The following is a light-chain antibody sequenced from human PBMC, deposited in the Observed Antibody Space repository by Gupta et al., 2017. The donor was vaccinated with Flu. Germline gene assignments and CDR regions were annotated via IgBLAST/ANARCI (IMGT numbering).Light chain of an antibody. Sequence: QSALTQPASVSGSPGQSITISCTGTSSDVGGYNFVSWYQQRPGKAPKLMIYDVNNRPAGVSNRFSGSKSGNTASLTIXGXQAEDEXDYYCSSYTDTSTFYVFGTGTKVTV. CDR1: SSDVGGYNF. CDR2: DVN. V-gene: IGLV2-14*01. CDR3: SSYTDTSTFYV. J-gene: IGLJ1*01.